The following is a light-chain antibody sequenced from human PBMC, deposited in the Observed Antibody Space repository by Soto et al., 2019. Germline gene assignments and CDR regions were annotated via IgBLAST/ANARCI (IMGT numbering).Light chain of an antibody. V-gene: IGKV2-28*01. CDR1: QSLLHRSGYHY. J-gene: IGKJ1*01. CDR2: LGS. Sequence: DIVLTQSPLSLPVTPGEPASISCRSSQSLLHRSGYHYVVRYLQKPGQSPQLLIYLGSNRATGVPDRFCGSGSGTDFTLKINRVEAEDVGVYYCLHALQPPPAFGQGTKVEIK. CDR3: LHALQPPPA.